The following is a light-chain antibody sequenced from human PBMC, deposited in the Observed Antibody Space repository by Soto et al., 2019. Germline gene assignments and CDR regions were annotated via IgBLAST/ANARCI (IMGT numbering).Light chain of an antibody. J-gene: IGLJ2*01. CDR3: SSYTISAIV. V-gene: IGLV2-14*03. Sequence: QSALTQPASMSGSPGQSITISCTGTSSDVGDDNYVSWYQQHPGKAPKLMIYDVSDRPSGVSNRFSGSKSVNTSSLTTSGLQAEDEADYSCSSYTISAIVFGGGTKLTVL. CDR2: DVS. CDR1: SSDVGDDNY.